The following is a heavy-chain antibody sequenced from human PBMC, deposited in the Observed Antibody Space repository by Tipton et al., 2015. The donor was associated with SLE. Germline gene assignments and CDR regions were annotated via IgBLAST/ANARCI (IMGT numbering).Heavy chain of an antibody. J-gene: IGHJ4*02. D-gene: IGHD3-3*01. V-gene: IGHV4-61*02. CDR1: GGSISSGSYY. Sequence: TLSLTCTVSGGSISSGSYYWSWIRQPAGKGLEWIGRIYTSGGTNYNPSLKSRVTISVDTSKNQFSLKLNSVTAADTAVYYCARELDFWSGHFDYWGQGSLVTVSS. CDR2: IYTSGGT. CDR3: ARELDFWSGHFDY.